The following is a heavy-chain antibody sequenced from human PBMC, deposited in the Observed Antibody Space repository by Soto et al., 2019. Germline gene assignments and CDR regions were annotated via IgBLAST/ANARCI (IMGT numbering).Heavy chain of an antibody. CDR1: GYTFSDCR. J-gene: IGHJ4*02. Sequence: ASVKVSCKASGYTFSDCRMHWVRQAPGQGLEWMGIINPSGGATTYAQKFQGRVTMTRDTSTSTVYMDLSSLTSQDTAVYYCARDGPHRWIDYWGQGTLVTVSS. CDR3: ARDGPHRWIDY. V-gene: IGHV1-46*01. CDR2: INPSGGAT.